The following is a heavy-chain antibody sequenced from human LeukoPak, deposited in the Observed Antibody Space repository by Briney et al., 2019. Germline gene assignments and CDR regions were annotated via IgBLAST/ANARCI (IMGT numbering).Heavy chain of an antibody. CDR2: IYDSGST. CDR1: GDSISRYY. CDR3: ARAGIVGLTGQRFYIEY. Sequence: SETLSLTCTVSGDSISRYYWSWIRQPPGKGLEWIGHIYDSGSTNYNPSLKSRVAISVDTSKNQFSLRLSSVTAADTAEYYCARAGIVGLTGQRFYIEYWGQGILVTVSS. V-gene: IGHV4-59*01. J-gene: IGHJ4*02. D-gene: IGHD1-26*01.